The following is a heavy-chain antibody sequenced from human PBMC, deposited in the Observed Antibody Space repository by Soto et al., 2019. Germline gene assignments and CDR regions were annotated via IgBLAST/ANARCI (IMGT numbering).Heavy chain of an antibody. V-gene: IGHV4-34*01. J-gene: IGHJ3*02. D-gene: IGHD2-2*01. CDR3: ARGGLTVVVPAAMREAFDI. CDR1: GGSFSGYY. Sequence: QVQLQQWGAGLLKPSETLSLTCAVYGGSFSGYYWSWIRQPPGKGLEWIGEINHSGSTNYNPSLKGRGTISVDSSKNQFSRKLSSVTAADTAVYYCARGGLTVVVPAAMREAFDIWGQGTMVTVSS. CDR2: INHSGST.